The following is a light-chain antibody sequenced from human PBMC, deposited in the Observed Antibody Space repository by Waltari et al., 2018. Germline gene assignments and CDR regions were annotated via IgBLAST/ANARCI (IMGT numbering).Light chain of an antibody. J-gene: IGKJ2*01. CDR3: HQYNDGPPFN. CDR1: QSVTTN. V-gene: IGKV3-15*01. Sequence: EIVMTQSPATLSVSPGERAILSCRASQSVTTNLAWYQQKPGQAPRLLIYGASTRATDIPARFSGSGSGTEFTLTISSLQSEECAVYYCHQYNDGPPFNFGQGTKLEIK. CDR2: GAS.